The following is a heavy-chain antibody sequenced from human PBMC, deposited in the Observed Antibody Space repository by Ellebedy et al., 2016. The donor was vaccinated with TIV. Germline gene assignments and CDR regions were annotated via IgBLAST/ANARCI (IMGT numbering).Heavy chain of an antibody. CDR3: ARGPRGSGYWSGDS. J-gene: IGHJ4*02. D-gene: IGHD3-22*01. Sequence: PGGSLRLSCAASGFTLSSYWMHRVRQAPGKGLVWVSRINNDGTTTGYADSVKGRFTISRDNAKNTLYLQMNSLRDEDTAIYYCARGPRGSGYWSGDSWGQGTLVTVSS. CDR1: GFTLSSYW. CDR2: INNDGTTT. V-gene: IGHV3-74*01.